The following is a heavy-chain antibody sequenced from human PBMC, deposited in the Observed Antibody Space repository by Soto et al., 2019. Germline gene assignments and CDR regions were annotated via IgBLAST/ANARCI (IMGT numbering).Heavy chain of an antibody. Sequence: EVQLVESGGGLVKPGGSLRLSCVASGFTFSGYSINWVRQAPGKGLEWVSYISGPSIYIYYADSVKGRFTISRDNAKSAVYLQMNSLRAEDTAGYYCAIGFRNGFNVWGQGTTVSVSS. CDR1: GFTFSGYS. D-gene: IGHD2-8*01. CDR2: ISGPSIYI. J-gene: IGHJ6*02. V-gene: IGHV3-21*01. CDR3: AIGFRNGFNV.